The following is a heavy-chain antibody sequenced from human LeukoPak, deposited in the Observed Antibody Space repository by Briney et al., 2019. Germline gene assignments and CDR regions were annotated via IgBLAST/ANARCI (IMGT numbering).Heavy chain of an antibody. J-gene: IGHJ4*02. CDR3: ARDLHCGGDCYYFDY. Sequence: PSETLSLTCTVSGGSISTTNYYWGWIRQSPGKGLEWFGCVYYSGSTYYNPSLKSRVTISVDTSKNQFSLRLSSVTAADTAVYYCARDLHCGGDCYYFDYWGQGTLVTVSS. CDR1: GGSISTTNYY. CDR2: VYYSGST. D-gene: IGHD2-21*02. V-gene: IGHV4-39*07.